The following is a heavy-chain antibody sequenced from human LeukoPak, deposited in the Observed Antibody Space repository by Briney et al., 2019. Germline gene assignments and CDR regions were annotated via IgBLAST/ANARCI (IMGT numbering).Heavy chain of an antibody. J-gene: IGHJ2*01. V-gene: IGHV4-30-4*07. D-gene: IGHD6-13*01. CDR2: IYSSGRS. Sequence: SETLSLTCAVSGDSISSGGYSWSWVRQPPGKGLEWIGYIYSSGRSYYNPSLQSRVTISVDTSKNQFSLKLSSVTAADTAVYYCARVYYSNSYDYWYFDLWGRGTLVTVSS. CDR1: GDSISSGGYS. CDR3: ARVYYSNSYDYWYFDL.